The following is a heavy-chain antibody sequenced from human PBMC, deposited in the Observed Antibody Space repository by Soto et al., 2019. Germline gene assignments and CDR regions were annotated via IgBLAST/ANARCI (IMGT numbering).Heavy chain of an antibody. CDR1: GFIFSSSA. V-gene: IGHV3-23*01. Sequence: GGSLRLSCAASGFIFSSSAMNWVRQAPGKGLEWVSAISDSGRSTYYADSVKGRFTLSRDNAKDTLSLQMTSLRSEDTAVYYCVKEITVAPVHLWGQGTVVTVSS. CDR3: VKEITVAPVHL. J-gene: IGHJ4*02. CDR2: ISDSGRST.